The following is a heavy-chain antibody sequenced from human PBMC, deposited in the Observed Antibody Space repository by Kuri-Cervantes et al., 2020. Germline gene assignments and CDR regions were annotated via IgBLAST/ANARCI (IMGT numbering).Heavy chain of an antibody. CDR2: ISSSSSYI. J-gene: IGHJ6*02. Sequence: LSLTCTVSGGSISSSSYYWGWIRQPPGKGLEWVSSISSSSSYIYYADSVKGRFTISRDNSKNTLYLQMNSLRAEDTAVYYCARAFGGVYYYYGMDVWGQGTTVTVSS. CDR1: GGSISSSS. D-gene: IGHD2-8*02. CDR3: ARAFGGVYYYYGMDV. V-gene: IGHV3-21*01.